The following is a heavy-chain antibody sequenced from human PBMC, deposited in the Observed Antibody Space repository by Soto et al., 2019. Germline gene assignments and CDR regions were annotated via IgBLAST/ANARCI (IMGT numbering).Heavy chain of an antibody. Sequence: QVQLQQWGAGLLKPSETLSLTCAVYDGSFSGYYWSWIRQPPGKGLEWIGEINHRGSTNYNPSLKSRVTISVDTSKNQFSLKLSSVTAAYTAVYYCARNVGGYDFWNGYSYFDYWGQGTLVTVSS. CDR3: ARNVGGYDFWNGYSYFDY. J-gene: IGHJ4*02. D-gene: IGHD3-3*01. CDR2: INHRGST. V-gene: IGHV4-34*01. CDR1: DGSFSGYY.